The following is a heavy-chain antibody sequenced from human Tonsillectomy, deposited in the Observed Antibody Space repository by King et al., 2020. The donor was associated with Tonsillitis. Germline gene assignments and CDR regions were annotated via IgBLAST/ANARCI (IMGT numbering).Heavy chain of an antibody. CDR3: ARESMVRGVTAYYNYYYMDV. CDR2: IYSDGST. V-gene: IGHV3-66*01. Sequence: VQLVESGGGLVQPGGSLRLSCAASGFTVRSNYMSWVRQAPGKGLEWVSVIYSDGSTYYADSVKGRFTISRDNSKNTLYLPMNSLRAEDTAVYYWARESMVRGVTAYYNYYYMDVWGKGTTVTVSS. D-gene: IGHD3-10*01. CDR1: GFTVRSNY. J-gene: IGHJ6*03.